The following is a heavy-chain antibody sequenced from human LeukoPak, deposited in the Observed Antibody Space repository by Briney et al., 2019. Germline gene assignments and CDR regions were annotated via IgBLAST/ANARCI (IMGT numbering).Heavy chain of an antibody. V-gene: IGHV1-2*02. CDR2: IDPNSGGT. D-gene: IGHD6-13*01. J-gene: IGHJ5*02. Sequence: ASVKVSCKTSGYTFTGYYIHWVRQVPGQGLEWMGWIDPNSGGTNYAQKFQGRVTMTRDTSISTAYMELSRLTSADTAVYRCATPSSSSWYGFDPWGQGTLVTVSS. CDR3: ATPSSSSWYGFDP. CDR1: GYTFTGYY.